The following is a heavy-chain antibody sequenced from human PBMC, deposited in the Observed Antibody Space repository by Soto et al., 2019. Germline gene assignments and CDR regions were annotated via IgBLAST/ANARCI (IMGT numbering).Heavy chain of an antibody. CDR2: FIPIFGTV. CDR3: ARERAWGSYSKLGYYLSGVDV. Sequence: QVQLVQSGAEVKKPASSVKVSCKASGGTFSDYAISWVRQVPGEGREWMGGFIPIFGTVNYAQRIPARVTTTAEEVTSTACLELSSLRSEDTAVYYCARERAWGSYSKLGYYLSGVDVWGHGTMVTVS. D-gene: IGHD3-16*01. CDR1: GGTFSDYA. V-gene: IGHV1-69*01. J-gene: IGHJ6*02.